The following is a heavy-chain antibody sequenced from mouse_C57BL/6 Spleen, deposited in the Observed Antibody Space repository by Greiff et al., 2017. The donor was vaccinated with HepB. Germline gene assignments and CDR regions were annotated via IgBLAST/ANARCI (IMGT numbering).Heavy chain of an antibody. V-gene: IGHV14-4*01. Sequence: VQRKQAGAGLVRPGASVKLSCTASGFNIKDDYMHWVKQRPEQGLEWIGWIDPENGDTEYASKFQGKATITADTSSNTAYLQLSSLTSEDTAVYYCTTGYHYFDYWGQGTTLTVSS. CDR3: TTGYHYFDY. CDR2: IDPENGDT. D-gene: IGHD2-2*01. J-gene: IGHJ2*01. CDR1: GFNIKDDY.